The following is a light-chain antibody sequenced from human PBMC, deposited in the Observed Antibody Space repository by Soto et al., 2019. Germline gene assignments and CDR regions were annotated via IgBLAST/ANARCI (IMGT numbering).Light chain of an antibody. V-gene: IGLV7-43*01. CDR1: TGPVTGDYY. J-gene: IGLJ1*01. CDR2: RAT. Sequence: QAVVTQEPSLTVSPGGTVTLTCASTTGPVTGDYYPNWFQQKPGQAPRTLIYRATNRYSWTPARFSGALLGGKAALTLSAVQPEDEADYYCLLAYGGAYVFGSGTKVTVL. CDR3: LLAYGGAYV.